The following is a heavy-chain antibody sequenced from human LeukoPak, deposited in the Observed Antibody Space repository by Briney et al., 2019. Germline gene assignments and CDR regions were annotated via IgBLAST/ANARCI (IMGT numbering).Heavy chain of an antibody. CDR3: ASRYYYRSGSYYGLVYFDY. CDR2: IYYSGST. D-gene: IGHD3-10*01. V-gene: IGHV4-59*01. CDR1: GGSISSYY. J-gene: IGHJ4*02. Sequence: PSETLSPTCTVSGGSISSYYWSWIRQPPGKGLEWIGYIYYSGSTNYNPSLRSRVTISVDTSKNQFSLKLSSVTAADTAVYYCASRYYYRSGSYYGLVYFDYWGQGALVTVS.